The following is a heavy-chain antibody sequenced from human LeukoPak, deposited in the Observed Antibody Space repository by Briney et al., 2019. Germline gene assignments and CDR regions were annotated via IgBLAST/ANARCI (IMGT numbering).Heavy chain of an antibody. Sequence: ASVKVSCKASGYTFTSYDINWVRQATGQGLEWMGWMNPNSGNTGYAQKFQGRVTMTRDTSIGTAYMELSRLRSDDTAVYYCAREIRKPIVVVITGGWFDPWGQGTLVTVSS. D-gene: IGHD3-22*01. CDR2: MNPNSGNT. J-gene: IGHJ5*02. CDR3: AREIRKPIVVVITGGWFDP. V-gene: IGHV1-8*02. CDR1: GYTFTSYD.